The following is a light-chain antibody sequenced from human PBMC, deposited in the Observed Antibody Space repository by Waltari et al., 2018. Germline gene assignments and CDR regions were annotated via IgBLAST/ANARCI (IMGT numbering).Light chain of an antibody. V-gene: IGKV1-27*01. CDR2: GSS. Sequence: DIQMTQSPSSLSASVGDRVTITCRASQGISNYLAWYQQRPGKAPKLLIYGSSTLHSGVPSRFSGIESWTDFTLIISSLQPEDVATYYCLNFNRPPPRITFGPGTKVDIK. J-gene: IGKJ3*01. CDR1: QGISNY. CDR3: LNFNRPPPRIT.